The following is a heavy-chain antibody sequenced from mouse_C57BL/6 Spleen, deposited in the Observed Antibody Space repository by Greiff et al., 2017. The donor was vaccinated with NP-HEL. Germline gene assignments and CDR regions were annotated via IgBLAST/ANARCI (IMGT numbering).Heavy chain of an antibody. CDR2: ICYSGST. CDR3: ARSITTGYYYAMDY. D-gene: IGHD2-4*01. J-gene: IGHJ4*01. V-gene: IGHV3-8*01. CDR1: GYSFTSDY. Sequence: DVKLVESGPGLAKPSQPLSLTCSVTGYSFTSDYWNWIRKFPGNKLEYMGYICYSGSTYYNSSLKSRISITRDTSKNQYCLQLNSVTTEDTATYYSARSITTGYYYAMDYWGQGTSVTVSS.